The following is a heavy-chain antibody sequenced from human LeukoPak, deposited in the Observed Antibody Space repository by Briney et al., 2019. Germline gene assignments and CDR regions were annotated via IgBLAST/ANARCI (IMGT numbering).Heavy chain of an antibody. V-gene: IGHV3-23*01. CDR2: ISGSGGST. D-gene: IGHD3-22*01. CDR1: GFTFSSYA. CDR3: AKVRDHSSGYQPPYSAY. Sequence: GGSLRLSCAASGFTFSSYAMSWVRQAPGKGLEWVSAISGSGGSTYYADSVKGRFTISRDNSRNTLYLQMNSLRAEDKAVYYCAKVRDHSSGYQPPYSAYWGQRTLVTVSS. J-gene: IGHJ4*02.